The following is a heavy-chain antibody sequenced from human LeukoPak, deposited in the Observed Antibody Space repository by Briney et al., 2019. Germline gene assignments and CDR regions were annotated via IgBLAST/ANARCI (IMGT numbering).Heavy chain of an antibody. CDR2: ISSSSSYI. CDR1: GFTFSSYS. J-gene: IGHJ4*02. D-gene: IGHD3-16*02. CDR3: ARGAYDYVWGSYRYTPGAFDY. Sequence: GGSLRLSCAASGFTFSSYSMNWVRQAPGKGLEWVSSISSSSSYIYYADSVNGRFTISRYKAKKSLYLQMNSLRAEDTAVYYCARGAYDYVWGSYRYTPGAFDYWGQGTLVTVSS. V-gene: IGHV3-21*01.